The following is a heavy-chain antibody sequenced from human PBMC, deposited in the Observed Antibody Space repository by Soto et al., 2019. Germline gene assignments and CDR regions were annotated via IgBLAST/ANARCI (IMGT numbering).Heavy chain of an antibody. D-gene: IGHD6-13*01. J-gene: IGHJ5*02. CDR1: GFTFSSYW. V-gene: IGHV3-7*05. CDR2: IKQDGSEK. Sequence: GGSLRLSCAASGFTFSSYWMSWVRQAPGKGLEWVANIKQDGSEKYYVDSVKGRFTISRDNAKNSLYLQMNSLRAEDTAVYYCARVRGAAAGNRNWFDPWGQGTLVTVSS. CDR3: ARVRGAAAGNRNWFDP.